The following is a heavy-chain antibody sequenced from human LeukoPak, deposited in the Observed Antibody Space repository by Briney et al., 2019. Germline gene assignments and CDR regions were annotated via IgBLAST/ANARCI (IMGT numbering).Heavy chain of an antibody. J-gene: IGHJ4*02. V-gene: IGHV5-51*01. CDR2: IYPGDSDT. Sequence: RGESLKISCKGSGYSFTSYWIGWVRQMPGKGLEWMGIIYPGDSDTRYSPSFQGQVTISADKSISTAYLQWSSLKASDTAMYYCARLQWWEMATIPRPLDYFDYWGQGTLVTVSS. CDR1: GYSFTSYW. D-gene: IGHD5-24*01. CDR3: ARLQWWEMATIPRPLDYFDY.